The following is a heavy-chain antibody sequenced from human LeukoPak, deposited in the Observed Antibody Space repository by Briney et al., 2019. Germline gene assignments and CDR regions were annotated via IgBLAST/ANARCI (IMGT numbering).Heavy chain of an antibody. CDR1: GFTFSSYA. V-gene: IGHV3-30*14. J-gene: IGHJ4*02. CDR2: ISYDGSNK. CDR3: ARERDGSGSFDY. D-gene: IGHD3-10*01. Sequence: GGSLRLSCAASGFTFSSYAMYWVRQAPGKGLEWVAVISYDGSNKYYADSVKGRFTISRDNSKNTLYLQMNSLRAEDTAVYYCARERDGSGSFDYWGQGTLVTVSS.